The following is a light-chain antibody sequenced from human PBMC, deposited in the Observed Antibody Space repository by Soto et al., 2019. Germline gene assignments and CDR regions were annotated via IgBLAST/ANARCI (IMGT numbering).Light chain of an antibody. Sequence: EIVLTQSPGTLSLSPGERATLSCRAIQRVSSIYLAWYQQKPGQAPRLLIYGASSRATGIPDRFSGSGSGTDFTLTISRLEPEDFAVYYCQQYGSSLTWTFGQGTRLEIK. CDR2: GAS. CDR1: QRVSSIY. J-gene: IGKJ5*01. V-gene: IGKV3-20*01. CDR3: QQYGSSLTWT.